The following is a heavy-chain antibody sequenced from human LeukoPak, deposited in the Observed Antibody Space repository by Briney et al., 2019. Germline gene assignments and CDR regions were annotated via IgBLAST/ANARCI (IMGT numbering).Heavy chain of an antibody. CDR2: INPNSGGT. Sequence: VASVKVSCKASGYTFTGYYMHWVRQAPGQGLEWMGWINPNSGGTNYAQKFQGWVTMTRDTSISTAYMELSRLRSDDTAVYYCARNLCSGGSCYSGYYYYGMDVWGQGTTVTVSS. J-gene: IGHJ6*02. CDR3: ARNLCSGGSCYSGYYYYGMDV. CDR1: GYTFTGYY. D-gene: IGHD2-15*01. V-gene: IGHV1-2*04.